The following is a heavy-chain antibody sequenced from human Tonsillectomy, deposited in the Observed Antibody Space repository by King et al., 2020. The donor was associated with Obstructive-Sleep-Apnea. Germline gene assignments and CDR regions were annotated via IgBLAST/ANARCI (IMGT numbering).Heavy chain of an antibody. J-gene: IGHJ4*02. D-gene: IGHD2-15*01. Sequence: VQLQESGPGLVKPSETLSLTCTVSGASFSSYYWGWIRQPPGKGLEWIGNFHDSGSTNYSPSLKRRVTISVDTSNNQFSLKLSSVTAADTAVYYCARDSSYCSGGSCYSADFDYWGQGTLVTVSS. CDR2: FHDSGST. CDR3: ARDSSYCSGGSCYSADFDY. CDR1: GASFSSYY. V-gene: IGHV4-59*01.